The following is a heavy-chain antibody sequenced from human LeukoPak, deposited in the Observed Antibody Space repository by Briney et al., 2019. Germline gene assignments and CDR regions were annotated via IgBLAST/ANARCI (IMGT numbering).Heavy chain of an antibody. J-gene: IGHJ4*02. CDR2: IYTSGST. CDR3: ARVRIASLPAQYYFDY. D-gene: IGHD2-15*01. V-gene: IGHV4-4*07. Sequence: SETLSLTCTVSGGSISSYYWSWIRQPAGKGLEWIGRIYTSGSTNYNPSLKSRVTMSVDTSTNQFSLKLSSVTAADTAVYYCARVRIASLPAQYYFDYWGQGTLVTVSS. CDR1: GGSISSYY.